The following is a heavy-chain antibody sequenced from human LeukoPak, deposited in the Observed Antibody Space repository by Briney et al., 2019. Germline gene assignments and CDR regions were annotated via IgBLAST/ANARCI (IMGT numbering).Heavy chain of an antibody. CDR3: ARVDFVWGSSGYYFDY. J-gene: IGHJ4*02. CDR2: ISSSGSTI. Sequence: GGSLRLSCAASGFTFSDYYMRWIRQAPGKGLEWVSYISSSGSTIYYADSVKGRFTISRDNAKNSLYLQMNSLRAEDTAVYYCARVDFVWGSSGYYFDYWGQGTLVTVSS. D-gene: IGHD3-22*01. CDR1: GFTFSDYY. V-gene: IGHV3-11*01.